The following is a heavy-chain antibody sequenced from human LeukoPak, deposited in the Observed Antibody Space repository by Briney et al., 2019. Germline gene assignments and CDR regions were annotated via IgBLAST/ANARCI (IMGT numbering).Heavy chain of an antibody. CDR3: AREGPSLRSWVY. CDR1: GGSVSSGGYY. D-gene: IGHD7-27*01. J-gene: IGHJ4*02. Sequence: PSETLSLTCTVSGGSVSSGGYYWSWIRQHPGKGLEWIGYIYYSGSTYYNPSLKSRVTISVDTSKNQFSLKLSSVTAADTAVYYCAREGPSLRSWVYWGQGTLVTVSS. CDR2: IYYSGST. V-gene: IGHV4-31*03.